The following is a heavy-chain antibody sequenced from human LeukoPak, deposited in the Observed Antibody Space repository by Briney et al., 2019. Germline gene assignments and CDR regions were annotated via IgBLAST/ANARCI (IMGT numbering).Heavy chain of an antibody. CDR3: AKGPSPTIAAEGPFDP. Sequence: GGSLRLSCAASGFTFSSYAMHWVRQAPGKGLEWVAVISYDGSNKYYADSVKGRFTISRDNSKNTLYLQMNSLRAEDTALYYCAKGPSPTIAAEGPFDPWGQGTLVTVSS. CDR2: ISYDGSNK. V-gene: IGHV3-30-3*01. CDR1: GFTFSSYA. J-gene: IGHJ5*02. D-gene: IGHD6-13*01.